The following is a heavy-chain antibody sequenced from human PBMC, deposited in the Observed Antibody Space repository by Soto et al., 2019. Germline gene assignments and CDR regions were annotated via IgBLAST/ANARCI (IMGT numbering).Heavy chain of an antibody. CDR1: GGSIRSGDYY. CDR3: ARVSGFGLVVPAAVDC. J-gene: IGHJ4*02. V-gene: IGHV4-30-4*01. CDR2: AYYTGST. Sequence: QVQLQESGPGLVKPSQTLSLTCTVSGGSIRSGDYYWSWIRQPPGKGLESIGYAYYTGSTNYNPSLKSRVTISVDPSKNQFSLRLSSVTATDTAVYYCARVSGFGLVVPAAVDCWGQGTLVTVSS. D-gene: IGHD2-15*01.